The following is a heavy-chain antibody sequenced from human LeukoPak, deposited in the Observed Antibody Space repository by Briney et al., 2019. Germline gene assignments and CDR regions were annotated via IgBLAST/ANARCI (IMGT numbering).Heavy chain of an antibody. V-gene: IGHV3-30*03. CDR2: ILSDANKK. CDR3: ASEILRSLGWQTSDY. J-gene: IGHJ4*02. CDR1: GVTFSRYS. Sequence: GGSLRLSCAASGVTFSRYSMHWVRQAPGKGLEWLAVILSDANKKHYADSVRGRFTISRDNSKNTLYLQMNSLTTEDAAVYYCASEILRSLGWQTSDYWGQGTLVTVSS. D-gene: IGHD3-3*01.